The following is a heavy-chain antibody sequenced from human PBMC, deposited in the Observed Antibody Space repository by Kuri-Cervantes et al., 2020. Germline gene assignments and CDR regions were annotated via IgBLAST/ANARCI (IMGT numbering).Heavy chain of an antibody. CDR1: GFTFDDYA. D-gene: IGHD3-22*01. J-gene: IGHJ2*01. V-gene: IGHV3-9*01. Sequence: SLKISCAASGFTFDDYAMHWVRQAPGKGLEWVSGISWNSGSIGYADSVKGRFTISRDNAKNSLYLQMNSLRAEDTAVYYCARKTYYYDSSGLYWYFDLWGRGTLVTVSS. CDR2: ISWNSGSI. CDR3: ARKTYYYDSSGLYWYFDL.